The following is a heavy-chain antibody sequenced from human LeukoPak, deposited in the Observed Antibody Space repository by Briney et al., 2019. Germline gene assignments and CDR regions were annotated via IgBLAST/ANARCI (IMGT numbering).Heavy chain of an antibody. CDR2: IKPDGSKE. Sequence: GGSLRLSCAASGFTLRSYWMTWVRQAPGKGLEWVAKIKPDGSKEYYVDSVKGRFTISRDNAKNSLYLQMNSLRDEDRAVYYCARDAMRGGDLAYWGQGTLVTVSS. V-gene: IGHV3-7*01. D-gene: IGHD2-2*01. CDR1: GFTLRSYW. J-gene: IGHJ4*02. CDR3: ARDAMRGGDLAY.